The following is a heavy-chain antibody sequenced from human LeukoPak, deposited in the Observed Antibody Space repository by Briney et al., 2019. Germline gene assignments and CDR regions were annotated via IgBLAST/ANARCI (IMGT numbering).Heavy chain of an antibody. Sequence: GGSLRLSCAASGFTFSSYSMNWVRQAPGKGLEWVSYISSSSSSTIYYADSVKGRFTISRDNAKNSLYLQMNSLRAEDTAVYYCARVTPRYCSSTSCPKYNWFDPWGQGTLVTVSS. CDR1: GFTFSSYS. D-gene: IGHD2-2*01. V-gene: IGHV3-48*04. CDR2: ISSSSSSTI. J-gene: IGHJ5*02. CDR3: ARVTPRYCSSTSCPKYNWFDP.